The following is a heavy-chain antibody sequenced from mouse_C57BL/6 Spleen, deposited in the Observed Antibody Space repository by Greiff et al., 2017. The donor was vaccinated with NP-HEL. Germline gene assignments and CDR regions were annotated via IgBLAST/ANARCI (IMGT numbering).Heavy chain of an antibody. CDR1: GYSITSGYY. V-gene: IGHV3-6*01. CDR3: AREGTKWDVGYFDV. J-gene: IGHJ1*03. D-gene: IGHD4-1*01. CDR2: ISYDGSN. Sequence: EVQLVESGPGLVKPSQSLSLTCSVTGYSITSGYYWNWIRQFPGNKLEWMGYISYDGSNNYNPSLKNRISITRDTSKNQFFLKLNSVTTEDTATYYCAREGTKWDVGYFDVWGTGTTVTVSS.